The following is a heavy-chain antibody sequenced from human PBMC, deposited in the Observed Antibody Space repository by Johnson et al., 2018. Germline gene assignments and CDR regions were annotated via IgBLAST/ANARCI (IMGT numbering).Heavy chain of an antibody. J-gene: IGHJ5*01. Sequence: EVQLVESGAEVKKPGESLKISCKGSGYTFTNYWIGWVRQMPGKGLEWMGIIYPGDSDTRYGPLFHDHVSIPVDKSLNPAFLQWSSLRASDTAMYYCARGGMSLMSPRGWFDSWGQGTLVIVSS. D-gene: IGHD3-16*01. CDR2: IYPGDSDT. CDR1: GYTFTNYW. CDR3: ARGGMSLMSPRGWFDS. V-gene: IGHV5-51*03.